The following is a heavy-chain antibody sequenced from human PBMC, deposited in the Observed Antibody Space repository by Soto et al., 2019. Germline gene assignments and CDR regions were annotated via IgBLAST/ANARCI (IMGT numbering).Heavy chain of an antibody. J-gene: IGHJ5*02. D-gene: IGHD3-10*01. CDR3: ARAAITMIRDNWFDH. Sequence: SETLSLTCAVSGYSISSGYYWGWIRQPPGKGLEWIGSIYHSGSTYYNPSLKSRVTISVDTSKNQFSLKLSSVTAADTAVYYCARAAITMIRDNWFDHWGQGTLVTVS. CDR1: GYSISSGYY. CDR2: IYHSGST. V-gene: IGHV4-38-2*01.